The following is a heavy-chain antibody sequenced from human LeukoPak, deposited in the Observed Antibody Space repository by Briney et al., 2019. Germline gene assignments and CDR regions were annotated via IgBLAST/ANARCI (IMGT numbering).Heavy chain of an antibody. V-gene: IGHV4-4*07. CDR3: ARDNSGSLFPPSFDY. CDR1: GGSISSYY. D-gene: IGHD1-26*01. Sequence: SSETLSLTCTVSGGSISSYYWSWIRQPAGKGLEWIGRIYTSGSTNYNPSLKSRVTMSVDTSKNQFSLMLRSVTAADTAIYYCARDNSGSLFPPSFDYWGQGTLVTVSS. CDR2: IYTSGST. J-gene: IGHJ4*02.